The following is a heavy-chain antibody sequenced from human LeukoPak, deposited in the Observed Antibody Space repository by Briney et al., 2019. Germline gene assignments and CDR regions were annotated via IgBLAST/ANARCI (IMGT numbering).Heavy chain of an antibody. CDR2: ISSSGSTI. V-gene: IGHV3-11*04. CDR1: GFTFSDYY. J-gene: IGHJ4*02. CDR3: AREPATTGSSFDY. D-gene: IGHD1-1*01. Sequence: SGGSLRLSCAASGFTFSDYYMSWIRQAPGKGLEWVSYISSSGSTIYYADSVKGRFTIPRDNAKNSLYLQMNSLRAEDTAVYYCAREPATTGSSFDYWGQGTLVTVSS.